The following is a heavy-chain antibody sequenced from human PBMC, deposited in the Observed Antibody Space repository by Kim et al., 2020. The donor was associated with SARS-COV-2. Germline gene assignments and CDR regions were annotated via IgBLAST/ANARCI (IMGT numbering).Heavy chain of an antibody. V-gene: IGHV1-2*06. CDR3: ARDMALLVTGGSYDY. D-gene: IGHD3-9*01. CDR2: INPNSGGT. J-gene: IGHJ4*02. CDR1: GYTFTGYY. Sequence: ASVKVSCKASGYTFTGYYMHWVRQAPGQGLEWMGRINPNSGGTNYAQKFQGRVTMTRDTSISTAYMELSRLRSDDTAVYYCARDMALLVTGGSYDYWGQGTLVTVSS.